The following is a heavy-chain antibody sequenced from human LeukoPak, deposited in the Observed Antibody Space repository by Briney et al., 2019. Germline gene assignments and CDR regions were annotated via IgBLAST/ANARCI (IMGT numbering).Heavy chain of an antibody. Sequence: GESLKISCKGSGYSFTSDWISWVRQMPGKGLEWMGKIDPSDAYINYSPSFQGHVTISADKSISTACLQGSSLKASDTAMYYCARHLGSSSWIDYWGQGTLVTVSS. D-gene: IGHD6-13*01. CDR3: ARHLGSSSWIDY. V-gene: IGHV5-10-1*01. J-gene: IGHJ4*02. CDR1: GYSFTSDW. CDR2: IDPSDAYI.